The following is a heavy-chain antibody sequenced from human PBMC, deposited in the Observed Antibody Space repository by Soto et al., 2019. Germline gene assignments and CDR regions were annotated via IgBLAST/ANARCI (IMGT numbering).Heavy chain of an antibody. V-gene: IGHV1-2*02. D-gene: IGHD3-10*01. CDR2: IDPRSGAS. CDR3: AGDNYGPLDY. Sequence: SVKVSCKSSGYPFTDLYIHWVRQAPGLGLEWMGWIDPRSGASRKTQRFQGRFTMTRDTSTNTVYMELSSLRSDDTAVYFCAGDNYGPLDYWGQGALVTVSS. J-gene: IGHJ4*02. CDR1: GYPFTDLY.